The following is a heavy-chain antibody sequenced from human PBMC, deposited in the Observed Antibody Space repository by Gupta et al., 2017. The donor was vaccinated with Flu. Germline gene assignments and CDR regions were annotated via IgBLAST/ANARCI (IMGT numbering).Heavy chain of an antibody. V-gene: IGHV3-7*01. CDR3: ARDRHGEIPERIRMVGGSIITPKSYYSYMDV. CDR2: IKDDGSEE. Sequence: VANIKDDGSEEDYVDSVKGRFTISRDNAKNSLYLQMNSLRGEDTAVYYCARDRHGEIPERIRMVGGSIITPKSYYSYMDVWGKGTPVTVSS. J-gene: IGHJ6*03. D-gene: IGHD3-10*01.